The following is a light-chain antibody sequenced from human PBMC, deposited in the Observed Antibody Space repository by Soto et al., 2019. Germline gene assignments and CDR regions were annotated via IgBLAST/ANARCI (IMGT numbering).Light chain of an antibody. CDR1: QNINNN. CDR2: GAY. J-gene: IGKJ4*01. V-gene: IGKV3-15*01. Sequence: EIVMTQSPATLSVSPGERATLFCRASQNINNNLAWYQQKPGQAPRLLIYGAYTRATGIPATFSGSGSGTEFTLTISSLQSEDFAVYYCQQYNSWPPLTFAGGTKWIS. CDR3: QQYNSWPPLT.